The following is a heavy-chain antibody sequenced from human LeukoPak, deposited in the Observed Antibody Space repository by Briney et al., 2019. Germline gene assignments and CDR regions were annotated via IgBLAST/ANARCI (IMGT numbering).Heavy chain of an antibody. CDR1: GFTFSSYS. V-gene: IGHV3-48*01. CDR3: ARGVLRYFDWLSYFDY. CDR2: ISSSSSTI. D-gene: IGHD3-9*01. Sequence: GGSLRLSCAASGFTFSSYSMNWVRQAPGKGLEWVSYISSSSSTIYYADSVKGRFTISRDSAKNSLYLQMNSLRAEDTAVYYCARGVLRYFDWLSYFDYWGQGTLVTVSS. J-gene: IGHJ4*02.